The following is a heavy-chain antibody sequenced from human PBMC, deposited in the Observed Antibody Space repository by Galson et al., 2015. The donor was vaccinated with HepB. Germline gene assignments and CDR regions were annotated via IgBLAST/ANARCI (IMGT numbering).Heavy chain of an antibody. J-gene: IGHJ3*02. Sequence: SLRLYCAASGFTFSSYSMNWVRQAPVKGLEWVSYISSSSSTIYYADSVKGRFTISRDNAKNSLYLQMNSLRDEDTAVYYCSRVGFIVGATSPGRDAFDICGQGTMVTVSS. CDR2: ISSSSSTI. V-gene: IGHV3-48*02. CDR1: GFTFSSYS. CDR3: SRVGFIVGATSPGRDAFDI. D-gene: IGHD1-26*01.